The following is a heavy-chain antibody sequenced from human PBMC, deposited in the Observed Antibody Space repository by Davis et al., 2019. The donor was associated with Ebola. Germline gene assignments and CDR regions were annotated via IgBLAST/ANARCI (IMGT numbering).Heavy chain of an antibody. CDR1: GGSISSYY. J-gene: IGHJ5*02. CDR2: INHSGST. D-gene: IGHD3-10*01. CDR3: ARGRLLWFGELFP. Sequence: MPSETLSLTCTVPGGSISSYYWSWIRQPPGKGLEWIGEINHSGSTNYNPSLKSRVTISVDTSKNQFSLKLSSVTAADTAVYYCARGRLLWFGELFPWGQGTLVTVSS. V-gene: IGHV4-34*01.